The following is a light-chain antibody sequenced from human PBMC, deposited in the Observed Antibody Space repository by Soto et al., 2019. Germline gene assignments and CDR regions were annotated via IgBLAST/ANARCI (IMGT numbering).Light chain of an antibody. V-gene: IGKV1-5*01. J-gene: IGKJ4*01. CDR3: NHSALT. CDR2: AAS. CDR1: QSLNGW. Sequence: DIQMTQSPSSLSACVGDRVTITCRASQSLNGWLAWYQQKPGKAPKLLIYAASTLERGVPSRFSGSGSVTEITRTLHALEAADFECQKCNHSALTFGQGTKVEIK.